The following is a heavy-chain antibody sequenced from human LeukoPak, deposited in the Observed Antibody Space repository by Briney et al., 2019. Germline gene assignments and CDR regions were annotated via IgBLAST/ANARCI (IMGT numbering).Heavy chain of an antibody. CDR2: TYYRSKWYN. CDR1: GDRVCSYRVD. J-gene: IGHJ4*02. V-gene: IGHV6-1*01. Sequence: ASQTLSLTCATSGDRVCSYRVDWNWIRQSPSRGLEWLGRTYYRSKWYNDYAVSVKSRITINPDTSKNQFSLQLNSVTPEDTAVYYCSRDRSAACKFYSCYWGQGTLVTVSS. CDR3: SRDRSAACKFYSCY. D-gene: IGHD6-13*01.